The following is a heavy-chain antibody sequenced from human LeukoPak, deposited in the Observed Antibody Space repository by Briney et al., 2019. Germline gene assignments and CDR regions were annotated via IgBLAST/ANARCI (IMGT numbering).Heavy chain of an antibody. J-gene: IGHJ4*02. Sequence: ASVKVSCKASGYTFTSYGISWVRQAPGQGLERMGWISAYNGNTNYAQKLQGRVAMTTDTSTSTAYMELRSLRSDDTAVYYCARRRMGSSPDYFDYWGQGTLVTASS. CDR2: ISAYNGNT. D-gene: IGHD6-6*01. CDR1: GYTFTSYG. V-gene: IGHV1-18*01. CDR3: ARRRMGSSPDYFDY.